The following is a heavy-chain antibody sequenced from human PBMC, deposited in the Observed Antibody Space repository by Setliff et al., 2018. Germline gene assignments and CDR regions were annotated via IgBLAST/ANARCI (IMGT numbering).Heavy chain of an antibody. V-gene: IGHV1-18*01. CDR3: ARDCSSTSCYGYYYYYGMDV. CDR1: GYTFTSYG. Sequence: RASVKVSCKASGYTFTSYGISWVRQAPGQGLEWMGWISAYNGNTNYAQKLQGRVTMTTDTSTSTAHMELRSLRSDDTAVYYCARDCSSTSCYGYYYYYGMDVWGQGTTVTVSS. CDR2: ISAYNGNT. J-gene: IGHJ6*02. D-gene: IGHD2-2*01.